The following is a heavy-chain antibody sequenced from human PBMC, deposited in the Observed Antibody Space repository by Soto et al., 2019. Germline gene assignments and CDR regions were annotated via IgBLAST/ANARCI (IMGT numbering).Heavy chain of an antibody. CDR2: MGPSSGNT. J-gene: IGHJ6*02. V-gene: IGHV1-8*01. D-gene: IGHD3-10*01. CDR1: GSTFPTYK. Sequence: QVQLVQSGAEVKKPGASVKVSSKASGSTFPTYKINWVRQVQGQGLEWMGWMGPSSGNTGYVDRFRGRVTMTSNTSMTTAYMELSSLRSEDTAVYYCARVGGQLFGDHGMDVWGQGTTVTVSS. CDR3: ARVGGQLFGDHGMDV.